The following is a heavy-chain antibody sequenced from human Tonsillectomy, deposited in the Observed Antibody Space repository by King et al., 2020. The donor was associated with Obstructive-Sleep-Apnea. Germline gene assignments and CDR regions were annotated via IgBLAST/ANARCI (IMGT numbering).Heavy chain of an antibody. J-gene: IGHJ5*02. D-gene: IGHD1-1*01. CDR3: ARDNRYSTYDNDGA. Sequence: LQLQESGPGLVKPSETLSLTCTVSGASITSSNYYWGWIRQPPGKGLEWIGSIYYSGSTNYNPSLKSRVTISIDTSKNQFSLKLSSVTAADTAMYYCARDNRYSTYDNDGAWGQGTLVTVSS. V-gene: IGHV4-39*07. CDR1: GASITSSNYY. CDR2: IYYSGST.